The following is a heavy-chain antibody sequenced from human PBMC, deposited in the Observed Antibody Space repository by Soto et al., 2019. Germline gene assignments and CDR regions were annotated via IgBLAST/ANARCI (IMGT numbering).Heavy chain of an antibody. J-gene: IGHJ6*02. CDR2: IYYSGST. Sequence: SETLSLTCTVSGGSISSSSYYWGWIRQPPGKGLEWIGSIYYSGSTYYNPSLKSRVTISVDTSKNQFSLKLSSVTAADTAVYYCARRCYYDILTGSYYYYYYGMDVWGQGTTVTAP. V-gene: IGHV4-39*01. CDR1: GGSISSSSYY. D-gene: IGHD3-9*01. CDR3: ARRCYYDILTGSYYYYYYGMDV.